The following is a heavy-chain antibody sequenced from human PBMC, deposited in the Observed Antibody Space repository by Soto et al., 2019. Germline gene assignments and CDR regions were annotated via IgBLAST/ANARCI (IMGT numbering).Heavy chain of an antibody. V-gene: IGHV3-23*01. J-gene: IGHJ4*02. CDR2: ISGSGSNP. D-gene: IGHD4-17*01. CDR1: GFTFSSYA. CDR3: AKAASMTIRDGLDD. Sequence: EVQVLESGGGLVQPGGSLRLSCAASGFTFSSYAMSWVRQAPGQGLEWDSAISGSGSNPYYADSKKGRFTLSRDTYNNTLYLQMNSLRAEDTALYYGAKAASMTIRDGLDDWGQGTLVTVSS.